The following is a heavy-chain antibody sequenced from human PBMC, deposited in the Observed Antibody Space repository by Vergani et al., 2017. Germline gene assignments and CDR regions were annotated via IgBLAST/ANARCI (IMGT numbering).Heavy chain of an antibody. Sequence: EVQLVESGGGLIQPGGSLRLSCAASGFTVSSNYMSWVRQAPGKGLEWVSVIYSGGSTYYADSVKGRFTISRDNSKNTLYLQMNSLRAEDTAVYYCAKDLQQMATIGFDYWGQGTLVTVSS. CDR3: AKDLQQMATIGFDY. CDR2: IYSGGST. CDR1: GFTVSSNY. J-gene: IGHJ4*02. V-gene: IGHV3-53*01. D-gene: IGHD5-24*01.